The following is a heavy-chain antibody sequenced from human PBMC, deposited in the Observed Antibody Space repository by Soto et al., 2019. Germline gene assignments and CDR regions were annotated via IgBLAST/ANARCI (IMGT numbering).Heavy chain of an antibody. CDR2: IYYSGST. CDR3: ARGGRYWYFDL. J-gene: IGHJ2*01. Sequence: QVQLQESGPGLVKPSETLSLTCTVSGGSISSYYWSWIRQPPGKGLEWIGYIYYSGSTNYNPSLTGRVTISVDTSKNPCSLKLSSVTAADTAVYYCARGGRYWYFDLWGRGTLVTVSS. V-gene: IGHV4-59*01. CDR1: GGSISSYY.